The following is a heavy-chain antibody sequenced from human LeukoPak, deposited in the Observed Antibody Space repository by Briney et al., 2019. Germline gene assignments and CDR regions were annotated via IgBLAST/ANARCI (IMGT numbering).Heavy chain of an antibody. CDR3: ARECVDTGTPSYNWFDP. D-gene: IGHD5-18*01. CDR1: GFTFSSYA. CDR2: ISYNGSNT. Sequence: GGSLRLSCAASGFTFSSYAMSWVRQAPGKGLEWVAAISYNGSNTYYADSVKGRFTISRDNSKNTLYLQMNSLRAEDTAVYYCARECVDTGTPSYNWFDPWGQGTLVTVSS. V-gene: IGHV3-30*04. J-gene: IGHJ5*02.